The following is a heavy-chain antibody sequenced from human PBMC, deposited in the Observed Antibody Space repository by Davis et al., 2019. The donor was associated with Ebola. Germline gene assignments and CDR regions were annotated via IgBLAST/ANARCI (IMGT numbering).Heavy chain of an antibody. Sequence: SVKVSCKASGGTFSSYAISWVRQAPGQGLEWMGRIIPILGIANYAQKFQGRVTITADKSTSTAYMELSSLRSEDTAVYYCATGVTVTTFYYYGMDVWGQGTTVTVSS. V-gene: IGHV1-69*04. CDR3: ATGVTVTTFYYYGMDV. D-gene: IGHD4-17*01. CDR2: IIPILGIA. J-gene: IGHJ6*02. CDR1: GGTFSSYA.